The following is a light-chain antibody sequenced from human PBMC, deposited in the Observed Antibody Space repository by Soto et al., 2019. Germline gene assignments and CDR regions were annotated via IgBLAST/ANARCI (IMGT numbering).Light chain of an antibody. CDR2: DAS. V-gene: IGKV3-11*01. CDR3: QLRTT. J-gene: IGKJ5*01. Sequence: FVLTQSPGTLSLSPGERATLSCRASQTVRNNYLAWYQQKPGQAPRLLVYDASDRAAGIPARFSGSESRTDFTLTISSLEPDDFAVYYCQLRTTFGQGTRLEIK. CDR1: QTVRNNY.